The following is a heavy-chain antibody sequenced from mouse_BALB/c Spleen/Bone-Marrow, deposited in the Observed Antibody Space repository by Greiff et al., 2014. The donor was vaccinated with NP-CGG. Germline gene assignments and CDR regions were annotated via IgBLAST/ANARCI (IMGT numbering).Heavy chain of an antibody. D-gene: IGHD2-4*01. CDR3: ARGDFDYDFTMDY. CDR1: GYVFSSYW. V-gene: IGHV1-80*01. J-gene: IGHJ4*01. CDR2: IFPGDGDT. Sequence: QVQLQQSGAELVRPGSSVKISCKASGYVFSSYWMNWVKQRPGQGLEWIGQIFPGDGDTNYNGQFKGKATLTADRSSSTAFMQLSSLTSEDSAVYFCARGDFDYDFTMDYWGQGTSVPVSS.